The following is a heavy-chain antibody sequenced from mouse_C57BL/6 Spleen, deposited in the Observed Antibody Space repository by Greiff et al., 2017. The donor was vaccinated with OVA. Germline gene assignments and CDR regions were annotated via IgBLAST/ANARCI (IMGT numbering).Heavy chain of an antibody. CDR3: ARGGDGYRYDAMDY. CDR2: ILTGSGST. V-gene: IGHV1-9*01. CDR1: GYTFTGYW. D-gene: IGHD2-3*01. Sequence: VQLQQSGAELMKPGASVKLSCKATGYTFTGYWIEWVKQRPGHGLEWIGEILTGSGSTNYNEKFKGKATFTAAPSSNTAYMQLSSLTTEDSAIYYCARGGDGYRYDAMDYWGQGTSVTVSS. J-gene: IGHJ4*01.